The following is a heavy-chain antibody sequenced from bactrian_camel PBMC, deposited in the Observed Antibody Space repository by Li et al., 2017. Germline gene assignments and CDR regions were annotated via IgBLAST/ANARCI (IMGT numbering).Heavy chain of an antibody. CDR2: IDSDGIE. V-gene: IGHV3S53*01. J-gene: IGHJ4*01. D-gene: IGHD2*01. Sequence: HVQLVESGGGLVQPGGSLRLSCRASGSIYGDACVGWLRQAPGKEREGVAAIDSDGIESYTDSVKGRFTVSRDNANNIVNLQMNSLKPEDTAMYYCAAERRGSSNCKWWLLVTLEAQNYWGQGTQVTVS. CDR3: AAERRGSSNCKWWLLVTLEAQNY. CDR1: GSIYGDAC.